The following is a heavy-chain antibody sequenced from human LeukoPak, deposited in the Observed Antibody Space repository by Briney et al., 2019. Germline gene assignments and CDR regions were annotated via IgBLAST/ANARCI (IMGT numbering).Heavy chain of an antibody. CDR3: ASDDSGRNY. J-gene: IGHJ4*02. V-gene: IGHV3-30*03. D-gene: IGHD1-26*01. CDR1: GFTFSSYG. CDR2: ISYDGSNK. Sequence: GGSLRLSCAASGFTFSSYGMHWVRQAPGKGLEWVAVISYDGSNKYYADSVKGRFTISRDNSKNTLYLQMNSLRAEDTAVYYCASDDSGRNYWGQGTLVTVSS.